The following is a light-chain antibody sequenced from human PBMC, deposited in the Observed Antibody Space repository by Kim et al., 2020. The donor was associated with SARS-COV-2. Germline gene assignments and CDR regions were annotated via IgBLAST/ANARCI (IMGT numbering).Light chain of an antibody. CDR1: QSVSSSY. Sequence: PRESAPLSCWARQSVSSSYLAWYHQLPRQPPRLIIYGASSRATGIPDRFSGSASATYFPLTISRLQPEDFAVYYCQQSGSSSTFGQGTRLEIK. J-gene: IGKJ5*01. CDR3: QQSGSSST. CDR2: GAS. V-gene: IGKV3-20*01.